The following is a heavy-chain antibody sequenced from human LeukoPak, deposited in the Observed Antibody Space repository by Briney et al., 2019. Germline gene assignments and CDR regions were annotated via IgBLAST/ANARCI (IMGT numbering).Heavy chain of an antibody. J-gene: IGHJ4*02. CDR2: IKEDGSEK. D-gene: IGHD2-2*01. CDR1: GFIFSSFW. CDR3: ARELVVRAGDYFDN. V-gene: IGHV3-7*01. Sequence: GGSLRLSCAASGFIFSSFWMSWVRQAPGKGLEWVANIKEDGSEKYYVDSVKGRFTISRDNAKNTLFLQMNSLRDEDTAVYSCARELVVRAGDYFDNWGQGTLVTVSS.